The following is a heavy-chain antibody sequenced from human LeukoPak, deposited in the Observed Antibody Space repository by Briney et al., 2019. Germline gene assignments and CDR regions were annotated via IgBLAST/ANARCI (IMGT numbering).Heavy chain of an antibody. CDR1: GGSISSYY. Sequence: SETLSLTCTVSGGSISSYYWSWIRQPAGKGLEWIWRIYTSGSTNYNLSLKSRVTMSVDTSKNQFPLKLSSVTAADTAVYYCARGLGYCSSTSCYVLDYWGQGTLVTVSS. J-gene: IGHJ4*02. CDR2: IYTSGST. V-gene: IGHV4-4*07. CDR3: ARGLGYCSSTSCYVLDY. D-gene: IGHD2-2*01.